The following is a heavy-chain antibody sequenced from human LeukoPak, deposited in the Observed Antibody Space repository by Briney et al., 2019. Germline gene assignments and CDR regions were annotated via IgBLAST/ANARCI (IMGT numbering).Heavy chain of an antibody. CDR2: ISYDGGNK. D-gene: IGHD2-15*01. CDR1: GFTFSSYA. CDR3: AQQVGYCSSGSCYFTY. Sequence: GRSLRLSCAASGFTFSSYAMHWVRQAPGKGLEWVAVISYDGGNKYYADSVKGRFTISRDKSKNTLSLQMNSLRAEDPAVYYCAQQVGYCSSGSCYFTYWGKGTLVTVSS. J-gene: IGHJ1*01. V-gene: IGHV3-30-3*01.